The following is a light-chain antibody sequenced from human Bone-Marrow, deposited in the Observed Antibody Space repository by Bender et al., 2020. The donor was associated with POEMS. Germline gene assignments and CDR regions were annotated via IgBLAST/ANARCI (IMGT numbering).Light chain of an antibody. Sequence: QSVLTQPPSASGTPGQRVTISCSGSSSKFGSYPVNWYQQLPGAAPKLVIFNNSQRSSGVPDRFSGSNSGTSACLAISGLLSDDEADFYCATWDDSLNGWVFGGGTKLTVL. CDR2: NNS. CDR1: SSKFGSYP. V-gene: IGLV1-44*01. CDR3: ATWDDSLNGWV. J-gene: IGLJ3*02.